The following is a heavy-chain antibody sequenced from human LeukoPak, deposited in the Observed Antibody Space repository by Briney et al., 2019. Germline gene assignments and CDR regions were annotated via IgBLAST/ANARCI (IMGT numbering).Heavy chain of an antibody. CDR3: ARSTYYYDSSGYYYMDV. CDR2: ISFDGSNK. Sequence: SLKLSCSASGITFSSYSMHLVRQAPGKGLEVGAVISFDGSNKYYADSVKGRFTISRDNSKNTLYLQMNSLRAEDTAVYYCARSTYYYDSSGYYYMDVWGKGTTVTVSS. V-gene: IGHV3-30*04. CDR1: GITFSSYS. J-gene: IGHJ6*03. D-gene: IGHD3-22*01.